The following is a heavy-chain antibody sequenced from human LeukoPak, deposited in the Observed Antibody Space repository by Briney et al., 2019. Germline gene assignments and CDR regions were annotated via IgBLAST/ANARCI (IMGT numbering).Heavy chain of an antibody. CDR1: GFTFSSYG. CDR3: ARDSRHHYDFWSGCEPH. J-gene: IGHJ4*02. V-gene: IGHV3-30*02. D-gene: IGHD3-3*01. CDR2: IRYDGSNK. Sequence: PGGSLRLSCAASGFTFSSYGMHWVRQAPGKGLEWVAFIRYDGSNKYYADSVKGRFTISRDNSKNTLYLQMNSLRAEDTAVYYCARDSRHHYDFWSGCEPHWGQGTLVTVSS.